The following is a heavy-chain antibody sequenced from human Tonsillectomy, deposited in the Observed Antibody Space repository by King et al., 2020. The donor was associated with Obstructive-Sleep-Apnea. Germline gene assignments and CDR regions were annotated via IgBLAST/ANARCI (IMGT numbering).Heavy chain of an antibody. V-gene: IGHV4-39*01. CDR2: IYDSGST. CDR1: GGSISSSSYY. D-gene: IGHD1-26*01. J-gene: IGHJ3*02. CDR3: ARQPIVGATRDAFDI. Sequence: QLQESGPGLVKPSETLSLTCTVSGGSISSSSYYWGWIRQPPGKGLEWIGSIYDSGSTYYNPSLKSRVTISVDTSKNQFSLKLSSVTAADTAVYYCARQPIVGATRDAFDIWGQGTMVTVSS.